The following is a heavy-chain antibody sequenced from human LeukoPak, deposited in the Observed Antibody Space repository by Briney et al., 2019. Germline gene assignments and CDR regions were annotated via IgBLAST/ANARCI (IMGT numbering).Heavy chain of an antibody. Sequence: PGGSLRLSCVASGFTISSCGMHWVRQAPGKGLEWVAVITYDGITTYSDDSVKGRFTISRDTSKSTLHLQMNNLRPEDTAVYFCVKEQGSGYYRTADYWGQGTLVTVSS. J-gene: IGHJ4*02. V-gene: IGHV3-30*18. D-gene: IGHD3-10*01. CDR2: ITYDGITT. CDR3: VKEQGSGYYRTADY. CDR1: GFTISSCG.